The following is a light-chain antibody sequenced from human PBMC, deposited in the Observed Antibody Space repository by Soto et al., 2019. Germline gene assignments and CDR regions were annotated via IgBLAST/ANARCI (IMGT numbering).Light chain of an antibody. V-gene: IGKV1-39*01. J-gene: IGKJ4*01. Sequence: DIQMTQSPSSLSASVGDRVTITCQASQSIFKFLNWYQQKPGKAPHLLIYAASTLQSGVPSRFSGSGSGTDFTLTINSLLPEDFATYYCQQSYSTPLTLVGGTKVDIK. CDR1: QSIFKF. CDR2: AAS. CDR3: QQSYSTPLT.